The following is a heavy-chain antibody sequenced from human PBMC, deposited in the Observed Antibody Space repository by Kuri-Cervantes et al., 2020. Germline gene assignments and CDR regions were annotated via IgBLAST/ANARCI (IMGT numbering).Heavy chain of an antibody. CDR1: GGSFSGYY. D-gene: IGHD3-10*01. CDR3: ARMYYYGSGTVWFDP. Sequence: SQTLSLTCAVYGGSFSGYYWSWIRQPPGKGLEWIGEINHSGSTNYNPSLKSRVTISVDTSKNQFSLKLSSVTAADTAVYYCARMYYYGSGTVWFDPWGQGTLVTVSS. J-gene: IGHJ5*02. V-gene: IGHV4-34*01. CDR2: INHSGST.